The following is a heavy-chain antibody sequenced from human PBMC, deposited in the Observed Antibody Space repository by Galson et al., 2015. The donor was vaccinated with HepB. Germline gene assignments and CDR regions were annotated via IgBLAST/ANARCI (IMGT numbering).Heavy chain of an antibody. CDR1: GFSLSTSGMC. V-gene: IGHV2-70*11. J-gene: IGHJ4*02. CDR2: IDWDDDK. CDR3: ARTHAPPPADYYFDY. D-gene: IGHD6-25*01. Sequence: PALVKPTQTLTLTCTFSGFSLSTSGMCVSWIRQPPGKALEWLARIDWDDDKYYSTSLKTRLTISKDTSKNQVVLTMTNMDPVDTATYYCARTHAPPPADYYFDYWGQGTLVTVSS.